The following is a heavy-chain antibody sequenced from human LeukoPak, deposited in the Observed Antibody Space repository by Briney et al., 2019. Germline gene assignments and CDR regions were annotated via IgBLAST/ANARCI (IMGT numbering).Heavy chain of an antibody. CDR3: AKRGYDSSAYYADY. CDR2: IQFDGGNK. V-gene: IGHV3-30*02. J-gene: IGHJ4*02. D-gene: IGHD3-22*01. CDR1: GFTFSSYG. Sequence: PGGSLRLSCAASGFTFSSYGMHWVRQSPGKGLEWVALIQFDGGNKYYTDSVKGRFTISRDNSKNTLYLQMNSLRAEDTAVYYCAKRGYDSSAYYADYWGQGTLVTVSS.